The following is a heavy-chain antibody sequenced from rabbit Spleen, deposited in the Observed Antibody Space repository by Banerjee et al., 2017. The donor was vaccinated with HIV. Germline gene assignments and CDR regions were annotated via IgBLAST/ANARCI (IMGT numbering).Heavy chain of an antibody. CDR3: ARNYVNVFDP. CDR1: GFDFSSDA. J-gene: IGHJ2*01. V-gene: IGHV1S47*01. CDR2: IYNGDGST. D-gene: IGHD1-1*01. Sequence: EESGGDLVQPEGSLTLTCKVSGFDFSSDAMCWVRQAPGKGPEWIACIYNGDGSTYYASWVNGRFTISKTSSTTVTLQMTSLTGADTATYFCARNYVNVFDPWGPGTLVTVS.